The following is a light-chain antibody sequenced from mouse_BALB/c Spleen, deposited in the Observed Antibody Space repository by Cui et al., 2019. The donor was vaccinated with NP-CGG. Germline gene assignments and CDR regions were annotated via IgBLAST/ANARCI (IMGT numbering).Light chain of an antibody. V-gene: IGLV1*01. Sequence: HAVVTRESALTTSPGERVTLTCRSSTGAVTTSNYANWVQEKPDHLFTGLIGGTNNRTPGVPARFSGSLIGDKAALTITGAQTEDEAIYFCALWYSNHWVFGGGTKLTVL. CDR2: GTN. J-gene: IGLJ1*01. CDR3: ALWYSNHWV. CDR1: TGAVTTSNY.